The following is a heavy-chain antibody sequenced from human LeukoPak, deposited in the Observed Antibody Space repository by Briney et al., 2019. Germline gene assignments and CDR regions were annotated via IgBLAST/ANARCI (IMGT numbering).Heavy chain of an antibody. J-gene: IGHJ4*02. CDR1: GFTFSDSY. D-gene: IGHD7-27*01. V-gene: IGHV3-11*04. CDR2: ISSSGSSI. CDR3: GRGHWGLDY. Sequence: PGGSLRLSCAASGFTFSDSYMTWIRQAPAKGLEWVSYISSSGSSIYYADSVKGRFTTSRDNAKSSLYLQMNSLRAEDTAVYYCGRGHWGLDYWGQGALVTVSS.